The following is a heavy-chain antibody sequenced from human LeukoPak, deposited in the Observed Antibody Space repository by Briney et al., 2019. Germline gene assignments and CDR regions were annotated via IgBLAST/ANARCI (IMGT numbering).Heavy chain of an antibody. D-gene: IGHD2-15*01. CDR3: ARDCSGGSCYGAFDI. J-gene: IGHJ3*02. CDR1: GASIRSDDYY. Sequence: SETLSLTCTVSGASIRSDDYYWSWIRQPPGKGLEWIGYIYDSGSTYYNPSLKSRITISVDTSENRFSLKLSSVTATDTAVYYCARDCSGGSCYGAFDIWGQGTMVTVSS. CDR2: IYDSGST. V-gene: IGHV4-30-4*01.